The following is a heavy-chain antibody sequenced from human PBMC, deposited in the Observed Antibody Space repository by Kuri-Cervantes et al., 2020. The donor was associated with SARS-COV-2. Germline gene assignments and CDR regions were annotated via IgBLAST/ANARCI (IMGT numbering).Heavy chain of an antibody. CDR1: GGAINTYNW. CDR2: IFHDGST. CDR3: ARESTYTFDI. J-gene: IGHJ3*02. D-gene: IGHD2-2*02. Sequence: GSLRLSCVVSGGAINTYNWWTWVRQPPGKGLQGIGEIFHDGSTKFNPSLSLRGRVTMSLDKSKNQFSLNLTSVTAADTAVYYCARESTYTFDIWGQGTLVTVSS. V-gene: IGHV4-4*02.